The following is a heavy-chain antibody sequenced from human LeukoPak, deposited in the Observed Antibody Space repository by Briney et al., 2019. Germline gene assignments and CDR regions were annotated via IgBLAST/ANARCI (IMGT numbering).Heavy chain of an antibody. CDR3: ARLLPGGALNYYYYMDV. Sequence: PSETLSLTCTVSGGSISSYYWSWIRQPPGKGLEWIGYIYYSGSTNYNPSLKSRVTISVDTSKNQFSLKLSSVTAADTAVYYCARLLPGGALNYYYYMDVWGKGTTVTISS. V-gene: IGHV4-59*12. D-gene: IGHD3-22*01. CDR2: IYYSGST. J-gene: IGHJ6*03. CDR1: GGSISSYY.